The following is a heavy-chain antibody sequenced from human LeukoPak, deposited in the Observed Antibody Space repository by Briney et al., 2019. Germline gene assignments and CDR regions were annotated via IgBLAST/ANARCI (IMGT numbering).Heavy chain of an antibody. Sequence: SETLSLTCAVYGGSFSGYYWSWIRQPPGKRLEWIGEINHSGSTNYNPSLKSRVTISVDTSKNQFSLKLSSVTAADTAVYYCARRPARRDYYYYMDVWGKGTTVTVSS. J-gene: IGHJ6*03. D-gene: IGHD2-2*01. CDR2: INHSGST. V-gene: IGHV4-34*01. CDR1: GGSFSGYY. CDR3: ARRPARRDYYYYMDV.